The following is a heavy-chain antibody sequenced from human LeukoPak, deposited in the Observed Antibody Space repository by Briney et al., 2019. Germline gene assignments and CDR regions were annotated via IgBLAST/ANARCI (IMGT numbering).Heavy chain of an antibody. CDR1: GGSISSGPYY. CDR2: ITYSGNT. Sequence: SETLSLTCTVSGGSISSGPYYWIWIRQHPGKGLECIGYITYSGNTYYYPALNSRATVSLDTSKTQFSLKLCSVTAADTAVYYCARIAYDALDSYYYGMDVWGQGTTVTVSS. V-gene: IGHV4-31*03. J-gene: IGHJ6*02. D-gene: IGHD3-3*01. CDR3: ARIAYDALDSYYYGMDV.